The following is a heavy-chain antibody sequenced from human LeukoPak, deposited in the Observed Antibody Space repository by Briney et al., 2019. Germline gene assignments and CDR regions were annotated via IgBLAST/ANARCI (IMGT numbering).Heavy chain of an antibody. V-gene: IGHV1-69*13. CDR1: GGTFSSYA. Sequence: SVKVSCKASGGTFSSYAISWVRQAPGQGLEWMGGIIPIFGTANYAQKFQGRVTITADESTSTAYMELSSLRSEDTAVYYCARDPHCSGGSCYFSLGYWGQGTPVTVSS. J-gene: IGHJ4*02. CDR3: ARDPHCSGGSCYFSLGY. CDR2: IIPIFGTA. D-gene: IGHD2-15*01.